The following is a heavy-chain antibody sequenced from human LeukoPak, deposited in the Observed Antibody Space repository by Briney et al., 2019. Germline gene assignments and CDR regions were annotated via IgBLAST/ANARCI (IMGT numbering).Heavy chain of an antibody. CDR2: ISYDGSNK. V-gene: IGHV3-30*18. J-gene: IGHJ4*02. CDR3: AKGVSQLGYSSQDY. Sequence: PGGSLRLSCASSGFTFSSYGMHWLRQAPGKGLEWVAVISYDGSNKYYADTVKGRFTISRDNSKNTLYLQMNSLRAEDTAVYYCAKGVSQLGYSSQDYWGQGTLVTVPS. CDR1: GFTFSSYG. D-gene: IGHD5-18*01.